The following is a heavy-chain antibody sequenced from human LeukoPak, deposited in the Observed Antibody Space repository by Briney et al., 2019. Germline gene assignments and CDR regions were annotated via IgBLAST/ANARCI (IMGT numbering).Heavy chain of an antibody. CDR1: GYSFTSYW. CDR3: ARLRDGYNRPFDY. Sequence: GESLKISCKGSGYSFTSYWIGWVRQMPGKGLEWMGIIYAGDSDTRYGPSFQGQVTISADKSISTAYLQWDSPKASDSAIYYCARLRDGYNRPFDYWGQGTLVTVSS. CDR2: IYAGDSDT. V-gene: IGHV5-51*01. D-gene: IGHD5-24*01. J-gene: IGHJ4*02.